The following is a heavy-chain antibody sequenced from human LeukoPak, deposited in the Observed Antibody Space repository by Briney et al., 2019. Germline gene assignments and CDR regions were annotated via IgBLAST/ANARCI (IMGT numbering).Heavy chain of an antibody. CDR2: ISSSSSYI. Sequence: GSLRLSCAASGFTFSSYSMNWVRQAPGKGLEWVSSISSSSSYIYYADSVKGRFTISRDNAKNSLYLQMNSLRAEDTAVYYCASGSIAAAGTVYWGQGTLVTVSS. CDR3: ASGSIAAAGTVY. J-gene: IGHJ4*02. V-gene: IGHV3-21*01. D-gene: IGHD6-13*01. CDR1: GFTFSSYS.